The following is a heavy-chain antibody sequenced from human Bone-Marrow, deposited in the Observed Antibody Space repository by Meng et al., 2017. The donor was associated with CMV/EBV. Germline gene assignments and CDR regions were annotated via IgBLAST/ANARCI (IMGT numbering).Heavy chain of an antibody. J-gene: IGHJ4*02. CDR2: IYYSGGT. CDR1: GGSISSYY. D-gene: IGHD3-16*01. Sequence: SETLSLTCSVSGGSISSYYWSWIRQPPGKGLEWIGFIYYSGGTNYNPSLKSRVTISVDTSKNQFSLKLSSVTAADTAVYYCAREYRGRGVRYFDYWGQGTRVTVSS. CDR3: AREYRGRGVRYFDY. V-gene: IGHV4-59*01.